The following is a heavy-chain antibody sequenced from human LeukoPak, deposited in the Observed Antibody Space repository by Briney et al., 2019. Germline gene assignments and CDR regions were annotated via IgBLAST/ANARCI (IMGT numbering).Heavy chain of an antibody. CDR2: MNPNSGNT. CDR3: ARVGHSYGLGYYMDV. J-gene: IGHJ6*03. V-gene: IGHV1-8*03. CDR1: GYTFTSYD. Sequence: GASVKVSCKASGYTFTSYDINWVRQATGQGLEWMGWMNPNSGNTGYAQKFQGRVTITRNTSISTAYMELSSLRSEDTAVYYCARVGHSYGLGYYMDVWGKGTTVTVSS. D-gene: IGHD5-18*01.